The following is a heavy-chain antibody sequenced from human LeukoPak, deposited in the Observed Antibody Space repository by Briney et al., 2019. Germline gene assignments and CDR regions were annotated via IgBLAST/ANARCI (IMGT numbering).Heavy chain of an antibody. J-gene: IGHJ4*02. CDR2: ISGSGVST. V-gene: IGHV3-23*01. CDR3: ARRSGVGSYLDY. CDR1: GFTFSSYA. Sequence: PGGSLRLSCAASGFTFSSYAMSWVRQAQGKGLEWVSTISGSGVSTYYADSVKGRFTISRDNAKNTLCLQMNRLRAEDTAVYYCARRSGVGSYLDYWGQGTLVTVSS. D-gene: IGHD3-10*01.